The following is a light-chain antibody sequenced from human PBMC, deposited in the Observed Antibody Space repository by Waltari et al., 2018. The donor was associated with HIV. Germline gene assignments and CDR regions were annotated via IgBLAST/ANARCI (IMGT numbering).Light chain of an antibody. J-gene: IGLJ3*02. CDR2: NND. CDR3: ATWDDSLNGWV. V-gene: IGLV1-44*01. Sequence: QSVLTQSPSASGTPGQRVRIYCSGSSSNIGSNTVSWYQQVPGTAPKVFIYNNDDRPSGVPDRFSGSKSGTSASLAISGLQSEDEADYYCATWDDSLNGWVFGGGTKVTVL. CDR1: SSNIGSNT.